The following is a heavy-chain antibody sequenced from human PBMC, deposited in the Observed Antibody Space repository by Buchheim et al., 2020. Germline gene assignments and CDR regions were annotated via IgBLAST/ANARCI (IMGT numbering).Heavy chain of an antibody. J-gene: IGHJ6*02. CDR2: IYTSGST. CDR1: GGSISSGSYY. CDR3: AREDCTGGVCSEGGNYYGMDV. D-gene: IGHD2-8*02. V-gene: IGHV4-61*02. Sequence: QVQLQESGPGLVKPSQTLSLTCTVSGGSISSGSYYWSWIRQPAGKGLEWIGRIYTSGSTNYNPSLKSRVTISVDTSKNQFSLKLSSVTAADTAVYYCAREDCTGGVCSEGGNYYGMDVWGQGTT.